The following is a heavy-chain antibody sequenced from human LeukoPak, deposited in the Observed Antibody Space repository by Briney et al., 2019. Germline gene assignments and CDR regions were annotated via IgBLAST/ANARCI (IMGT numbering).Heavy chain of an antibody. CDR2: IYYSGST. J-gene: IGHJ4*02. CDR1: GGSISSYY. D-gene: IGHD6-13*01. V-gene: IGHV4-59*01. Sequence: PSETLSLTCTVSGGSISSYYWSRIRQPPGKGLEWIGYIYYSGSTNYNPSLKSRVTISVDTSKNQFSLKLSSVTAADTAVYYCARVAAAAGTPFDYWGQGTLVTVSS. CDR3: ARVAAAAGTPFDY.